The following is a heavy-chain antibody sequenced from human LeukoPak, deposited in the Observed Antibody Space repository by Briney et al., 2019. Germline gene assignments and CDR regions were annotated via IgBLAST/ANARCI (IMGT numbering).Heavy chain of an antibody. V-gene: IGHV3-53*01. Sequence: GGSLRLSCAASGFLVSDNYMHWLRQAPGKGLEWVSVLYTGGSTYYADSGKGRFTISRDNSENTLYLQMNSLRVEDTAVYYYARDHWNYHAFDYWGQGTLVTVSS. CDR2: LYTGGST. CDR1: GFLVSDNY. J-gene: IGHJ4*02. CDR3: ARDHWNYHAFDY. D-gene: IGHD1-7*01.